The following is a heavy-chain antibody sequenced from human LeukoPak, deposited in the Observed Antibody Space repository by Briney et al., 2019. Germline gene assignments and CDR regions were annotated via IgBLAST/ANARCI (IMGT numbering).Heavy chain of an antibody. V-gene: IGHV5-10-1*01. J-gene: IGHJ4*02. CDR3: ARHIVAAGTGLLGGIDY. CDR1: GYSFTSYW. Sequence: GESLKISCQGSGYSFTSYWLRWVRHVPGKGLGWMGMIDPSDSYTNYSPSFQGHVTISADKSITTAYLQWSSLKATDTAMYYCARHIVAAGTGLLGGIDYWGQGTLVTVYS. CDR2: IDPSDSYT. D-gene: IGHD6-13*01.